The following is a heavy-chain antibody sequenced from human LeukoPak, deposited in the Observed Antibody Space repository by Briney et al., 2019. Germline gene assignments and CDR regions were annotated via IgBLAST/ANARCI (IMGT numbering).Heavy chain of an antibody. CDR3: AKLGSGWYGGPFDY. D-gene: IGHD6-19*01. V-gene: IGHV3-23*01. J-gene: IGHJ4*02. Sequence: GGSLRLSCAASGFTFSGHNMSWVRQAPGRGLEWISAVSISGGTIYYADSVKGRFTISRDNSESTLDLQMNSLRAEDTAVYYCAKLGSGWYGGPFDYWGQGTLVTVSS. CDR1: GFTFSGHN. CDR2: VSISGGTI.